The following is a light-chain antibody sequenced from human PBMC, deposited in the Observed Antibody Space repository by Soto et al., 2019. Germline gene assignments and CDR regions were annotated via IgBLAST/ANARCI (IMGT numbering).Light chain of an antibody. CDR2: GVT. V-gene: IGLV2-8*01. J-gene: IGLJ1*01. CDR1: SSDVGRYNY. Sequence: QSVLTQPPSASGSPGQSVTFSCTGISSDVGRYNYVSWYQQHPGKAPKLLIYGVTQRPSGVPDRFSGSKSGNTASLTVSGLQDEDEGYYYCSSYAGSNIYVFGTGTKVTVL. CDR3: SSYAGSNIYV.